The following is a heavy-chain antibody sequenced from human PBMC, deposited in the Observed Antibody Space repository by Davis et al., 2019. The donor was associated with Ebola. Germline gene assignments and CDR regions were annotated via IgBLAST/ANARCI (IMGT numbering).Heavy chain of an antibody. D-gene: IGHD5-12*01. V-gene: IGHV3-23*01. Sequence: GESLKISCAASGFTFSNYDMGWVRQVPGKGLEWVSGVSGRAGRTYYADSVKGRFTVSRDNAKKSLYLQMNSLRDEDTALYYCARGVVATIEAYFDYWGQGTLVTVS. J-gene: IGHJ4*02. CDR1: GFTFSNYD. CDR3: ARGVVATIEAYFDY. CDR2: VSGRAGRT.